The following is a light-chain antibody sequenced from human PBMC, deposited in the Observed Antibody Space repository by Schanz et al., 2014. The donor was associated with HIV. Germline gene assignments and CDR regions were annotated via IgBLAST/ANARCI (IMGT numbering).Light chain of an antibody. V-gene: IGKV1-5*03. J-gene: IGKJ2*01. CDR2: EAS. CDR3: QQYNGRSYT. Sequence: DIQMTQSPSSLSASVGDSVTIACRANQSVNTYLNWYQQKPGKAPNLLIYEASILETGVPSRFSGSGFGTEFTLVISSLQPEDFATYYCQQYNGRSYTFGQGTKLDIK. CDR1: QSVNTY.